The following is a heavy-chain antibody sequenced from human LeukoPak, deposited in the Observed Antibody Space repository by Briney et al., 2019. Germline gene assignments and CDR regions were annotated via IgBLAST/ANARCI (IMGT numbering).Heavy chain of an antibody. Sequence: PGGSLRLSCAASGFTFSSYSMNWVRQAPGKGLVWVSRIHRDGNNINYADFVQGRFTVSRDNAKNTLYLQMHSLRVEDTAMYYCARDPTATYYYDSSGYDPFDYWGQGTLVTVSS. CDR3: ARDPTATYYYDSSGYDPFDY. D-gene: IGHD3-22*01. V-gene: IGHV3-74*01. CDR1: GFTFSSYS. CDR2: IHRDGNNI. J-gene: IGHJ4*02.